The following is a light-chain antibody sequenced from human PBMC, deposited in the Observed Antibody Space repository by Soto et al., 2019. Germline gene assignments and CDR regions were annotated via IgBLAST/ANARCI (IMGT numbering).Light chain of an antibody. J-gene: IGLJ1*01. V-gene: IGLV1-40*01. Sequence: QSVLTQPPSVSGAPGQSVTISCTGSSSNIGAGFVVNWYQQVPGTAPKLLIYANKNRPSGVPDRFSGSKSGTSASLATTGLQAKDEADYYCQSYDSSMSGFYVFGTGTKVTVL. CDR2: ANK. CDR3: QSYDSSMSGFYV. CDR1: SSNIGAGFV.